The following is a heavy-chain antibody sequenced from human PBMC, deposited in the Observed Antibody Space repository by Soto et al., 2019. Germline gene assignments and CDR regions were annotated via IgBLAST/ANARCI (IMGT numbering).Heavy chain of an antibody. V-gene: IGHV1-3*01. CDR3: ARKRYFDWLVSPPYYYYGMDV. J-gene: IGHJ6*02. CDR2: INAGNGNT. Sequence: QVQLVQSGAEVKKPGASVKVSCKASGYTFTSYAMHWVRQAPGQRLEWMGWINAGNGNTKYSQKFQGRVTITRDTSASTAYMELSSLRSEDTAVYYCARKRYFDWLVSPPYYYYGMDVWGQGTTVTVS. D-gene: IGHD3-9*01. CDR1: GYTFTSYA.